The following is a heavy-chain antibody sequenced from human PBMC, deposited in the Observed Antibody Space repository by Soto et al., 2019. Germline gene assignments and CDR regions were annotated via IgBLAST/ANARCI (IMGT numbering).Heavy chain of an antibody. J-gene: IGHJ6*02. CDR2: IYYSGST. Sequence: LETLSLTWTVSGGSISSYYWSWIRQPPGKGLEWIGYIYYSGSTNYNPSLKSRVTISVDTSKNQFSLKLSSVTAADTAVYYCARWADYYGSGSYYNFDYYYYGMDVWGQGTTVTVSS. CDR1: GGSISSYY. D-gene: IGHD3-10*01. V-gene: IGHV4-59*01. CDR3: ARWADYYGSGSYYNFDYYYYGMDV.